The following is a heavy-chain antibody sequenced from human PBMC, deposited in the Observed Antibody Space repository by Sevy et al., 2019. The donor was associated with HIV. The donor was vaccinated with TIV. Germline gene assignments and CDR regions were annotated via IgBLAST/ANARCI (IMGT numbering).Heavy chain of an antibody. V-gene: IGHV3-15*01. CDR3: TTDAHDFTNYPSPYYFDQ. J-gene: IGHJ4*02. CDR2: IKSKTDGGPT. D-gene: IGHD4-4*01. Sequence: GGSLRLSCAASGFTLSDAWMSWVRQAPGQGLEWVGRIKSKTDGGPTDYAAPVKGRFTISRDESKNTLYLQMNSLKTEDTAVYYCTTDAHDFTNYPSPYYFDQWGQGTLVTVSS. CDR1: GFTLSDAW.